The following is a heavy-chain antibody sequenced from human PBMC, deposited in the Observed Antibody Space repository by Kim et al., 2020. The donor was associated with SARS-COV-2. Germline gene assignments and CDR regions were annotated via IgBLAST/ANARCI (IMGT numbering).Heavy chain of an antibody. J-gene: IGHJ4*02. CDR1: GFTFSTYS. Sequence: GSLRLSCAASGFTFSTYSMTWVRQAPRKGLEWVSSVSAGGGTTFYTDSVKGRFTIFRDNSKNTLFLQMNSLGAEDTALYYCAKGPTDTNYGDFDYWGQGTLVTVSS. CDR2: VSAGGGTT. CDR3: AKGPTDTNYGDFDY. D-gene: IGHD3-10*01. V-gene: IGHV3-23*01.